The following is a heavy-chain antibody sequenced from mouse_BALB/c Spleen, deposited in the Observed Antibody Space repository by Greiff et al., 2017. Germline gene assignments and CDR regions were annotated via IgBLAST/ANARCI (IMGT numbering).Heavy chain of an antibody. Sequence: EVMLVESGGGLVQPGGSRKLSCAASGFTFSSFGMHWVRQAPEKGLEWVAYISSGSSTIYYADTVKGRFTISRDNPKNTLFLQMTSLRSEDTAMYDCARSPRLPVYFDYWGQGTTLTVSS. CDR1: GFTFSSFG. D-gene: IGHD1-2*01. CDR2: ISSGSSTI. V-gene: IGHV5-17*02. CDR3: ARSPRLPVYFDY. J-gene: IGHJ2*01.